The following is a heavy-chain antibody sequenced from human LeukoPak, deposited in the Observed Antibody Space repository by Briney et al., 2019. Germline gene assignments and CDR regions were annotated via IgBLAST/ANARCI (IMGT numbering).Heavy chain of an antibody. CDR2: INHSGST. CDR1: GGSFSGYY. V-gene: IGHV4-34*01. J-gene: IGHJ6*03. D-gene: IGHD1-26*01. Sequence: PSETLSLTCAVYGGSFSGYYWSWIRQPPGKGLEWIGEINHSGSTNYNPSLKSRVTISVDTSKNQFSLKLSSVIAADTAVYYCARGFIVGATSYYYYYMDVWGKGTTVTVSS. CDR3: ARGFIVGATSYYYYYMDV.